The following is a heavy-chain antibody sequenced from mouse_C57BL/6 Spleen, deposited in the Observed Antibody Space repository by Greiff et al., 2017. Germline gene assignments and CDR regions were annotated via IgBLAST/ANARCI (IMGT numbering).Heavy chain of an antibody. CDR3: ARRYGSSYAMDY. Sequence: LQESGAELVKPGASVKISCKASGYAFSSYWMNWVKQRPGKGLEWIGQIYPGDGDTNYNGKFKGKATLTADKSSSTAYMQLSSLTSEDSAVYFCARRYGSSYAMDYWGQGTSVTVSS. V-gene: IGHV1-80*01. CDR2: IYPGDGDT. J-gene: IGHJ4*01. D-gene: IGHD1-1*01. CDR1: GYAFSSYW.